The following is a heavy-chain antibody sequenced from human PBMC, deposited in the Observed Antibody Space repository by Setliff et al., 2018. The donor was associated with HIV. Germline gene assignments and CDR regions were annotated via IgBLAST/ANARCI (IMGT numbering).Heavy chain of an antibody. V-gene: IGHV3-72*01. CDR2: TRNKANTYTT. D-gene: IGHD3-22*01. CDR3: ARGESFYDSSGNYFDY. CDR1: GFTFGDYA. Sequence: GGSLRLSCTASGFTFGDYAMSWVRQAPGKGLEWVGRTRNKANTYTTKYAASVKGRFTISRDDSKNSLYLQMNSLKTEDTAVYFCARGESFYDSSGNYFDYWGQGTLVTVSS. J-gene: IGHJ4*02.